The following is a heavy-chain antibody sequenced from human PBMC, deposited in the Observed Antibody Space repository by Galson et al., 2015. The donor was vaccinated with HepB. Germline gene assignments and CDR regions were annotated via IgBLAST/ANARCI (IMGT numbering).Heavy chain of an antibody. D-gene: IGHD6-19*01. CDR1: GGTFSSYA. CDR2: IIPIFGTA. Sequence: SVKVSCKASGGTFSSYAISWVRQAPGQGLEWMGGIIPIFGTANYAQKFQGRVTITADESTSTAYMELSSLRSEDTAVYYCARDAVAGPRSLYYGMDVWGQGTTVTVSS. J-gene: IGHJ6*02. CDR3: ARDAVAGPRSLYYGMDV. V-gene: IGHV1-69*13.